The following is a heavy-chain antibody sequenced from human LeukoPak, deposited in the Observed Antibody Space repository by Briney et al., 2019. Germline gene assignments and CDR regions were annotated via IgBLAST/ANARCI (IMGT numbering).Heavy chain of an antibody. V-gene: IGHV4-59*01. Sequence: SETLSLTCTVSGGSISSYYWSWIRQPLGKGLEWIGYIYYSGSTNYNPSLESRVTISVDTSKNQISLKLSSVTAADTTVYYCARAPERWYSYGSYTYYYMDVWGKGTTVTVSS. D-gene: IGHD5-18*01. J-gene: IGHJ6*03. CDR3: ARAPERWYSYGSYTYYYMDV. CDR2: IYYSGST. CDR1: GGSISSYY.